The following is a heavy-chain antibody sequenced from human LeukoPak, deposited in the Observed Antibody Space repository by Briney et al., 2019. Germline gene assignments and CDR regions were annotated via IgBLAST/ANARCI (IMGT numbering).Heavy chain of an antibody. Sequence: SVKVSCKASGYTFTSYGISWVRQAPGQGLEWMGGIIPIFGTANYAQKFQGRVTITADESTSTAYMELSSLRSEDTAVYYCARGDTSIVGAINNAFDIWGQGTMVTVSS. D-gene: IGHD1-26*01. CDR3: ARGDTSIVGAINNAFDI. V-gene: IGHV1-69*13. CDR1: GYTFTSYG. J-gene: IGHJ3*02. CDR2: IIPIFGTA.